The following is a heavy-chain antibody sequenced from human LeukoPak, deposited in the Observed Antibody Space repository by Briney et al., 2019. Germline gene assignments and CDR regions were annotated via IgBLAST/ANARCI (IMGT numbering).Heavy chain of an antibody. Sequence: ASVKVSCKASGYTFTSYYIHWVRQAPGQGLEWMGIINPSGGSTSYAQKFQGRVTMTRDTSTSTVYMELSSLRSEDTVVYYCARESVGVVVVVAATHYYYGMDVWGQGTTVTVSS. V-gene: IGHV1-46*01. CDR3: ARESVGVVVVVAATHYYYGMDV. CDR2: INPSGGST. CDR1: GYTFTSYY. D-gene: IGHD2-15*01. J-gene: IGHJ6*02.